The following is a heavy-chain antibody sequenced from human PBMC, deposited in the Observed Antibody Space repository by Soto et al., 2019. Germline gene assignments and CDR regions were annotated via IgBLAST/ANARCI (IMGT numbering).Heavy chain of an antibody. CDR2: ISGYNGDT. CDR3: AKNGQPPYYYCGMDV. CDR1: GYTFSRYG. J-gene: IGHJ6*02. D-gene: IGHD2-8*01. V-gene: IGHV1-18*01. Sequence: QGQLVQSGPEAKKPGASVKVSCKASGYTFSRYGISWVRQAPGQGLEWMGWISGYNGDTKYAQKVQGRGTMTIDTCKYTANIELRSTTSDDTAIYYCAKNGQPPYYYCGMDVWGQGTTVTVSS.